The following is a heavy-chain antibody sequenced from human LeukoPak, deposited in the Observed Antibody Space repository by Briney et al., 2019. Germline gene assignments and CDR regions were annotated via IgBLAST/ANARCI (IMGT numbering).Heavy chain of an antibody. V-gene: IGHV3-30*18. CDR1: GFTFSSYG. J-gene: IGHJ4*02. CDR2: ISYDGSNK. Sequence: GGSLRLSCAASGFTFSSYGMHWVRQALGKGLEWVAVISYDGSNKYYADSVKGRFTISRDNSKNTLYLQMNSLRAEDTAVYYCANNGVIDYWGQGTLVTVSS. D-gene: IGHD2-8*01. CDR3: ANNGVIDY.